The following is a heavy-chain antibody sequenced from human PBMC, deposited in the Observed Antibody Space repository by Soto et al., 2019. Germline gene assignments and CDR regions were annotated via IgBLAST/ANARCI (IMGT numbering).Heavy chain of an antibody. V-gene: IGHV3-74*01. D-gene: IGHD3-16*01. Sequence: EVQLVESGGGLVQPGGSLRLSCAASGFTFSIYWMHWVRQAPGKGPVWVSRIDNAGSSARYADSVKGRFTISRDNAKNQGHRQIHRPRAADTAVYYCPRGGGAVSGMDVWGHGAPVTVSS. J-gene: IGHJ6*02. CDR2: IDNAGSSA. CDR1: GFTFSIYW. CDR3: PRGGGAVSGMDV.